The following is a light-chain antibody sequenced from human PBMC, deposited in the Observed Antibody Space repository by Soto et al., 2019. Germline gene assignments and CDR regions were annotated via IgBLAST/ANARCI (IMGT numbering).Light chain of an antibody. CDR1: QSISSW. J-gene: IGKJ1*01. CDR3: HQYNYYRPT. CDR2: DAS. Sequence: DIQMTQSPSTLSASVGDRVTITCRASQSISSWLAWYQQKPGKAPDLLIYDASRLAGGVPSRFSGSESGTEFTLTIGSLQPDDFATYYCHQYNYYRPTFGQGTKVDIK. V-gene: IGKV1-5*01.